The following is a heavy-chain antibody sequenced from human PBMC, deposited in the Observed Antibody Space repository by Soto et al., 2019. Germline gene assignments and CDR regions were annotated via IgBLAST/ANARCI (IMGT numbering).Heavy chain of an antibody. Sequence: SETLSLTCAVYGGSFSGYYWSWIRQPPGKGLEWMGEINHSGSTNYNPSLKSRVTISVDTYKNQFSLKLSSVTAADTAVYYCALLPEYKQPSSYYYYMDVWGKGTTVTVSS. CDR3: ALLPEYKQPSSYYYYMDV. CDR1: GGSFSGYY. J-gene: IGHJ6*03. D-gene: IGHD2-2*01. V-gene: IGHV4-34*01. CDR2: INHSGST.